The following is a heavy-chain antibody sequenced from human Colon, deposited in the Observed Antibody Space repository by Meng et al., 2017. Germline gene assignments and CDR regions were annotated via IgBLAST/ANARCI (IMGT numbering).Heavy chain of an antibody. CDR3: ATDLYGVKDFDD. Sequence: GGPLRLSCAASGFVFSDYEFNWFRQAPGKGLEWISYITSRGDIALYADSVKGRFTISRDSAKNSLYLQMNSLRAEDTAVYFCATDLYGVKDFDDWGQGTLVTVSS. J-gene: IGHJ4*02. CDR1: GFVFSDYE. V-gene: IGHV3-48*03. D-gene: IGHD3-3*01. CDR2: ITSRGDIA.